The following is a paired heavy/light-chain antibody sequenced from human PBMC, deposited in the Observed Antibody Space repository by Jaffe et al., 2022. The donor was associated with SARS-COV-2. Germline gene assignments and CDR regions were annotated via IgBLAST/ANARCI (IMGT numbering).Heavy chain of an antibody. CDR2: ISGSGGST. CDR3: AKGLPYSSSQYFYYYMDV. CDR1: GFTFDTYV. D-gene: IGHD6-13*01. J-gene: IGHJ6*03. V-gene: IGHV3-23*04. Sequence: QLVESGGGLVQPGGSLRVSCAASGFTFDTYVMSLVRQAPGKGLEWVSGISGSGGSTYYADSVKGRFTISRDNSKKTVYVQMNSLRPEDTAVYYCAKGLPYSSSQYFYYYMDVWGKGTTVTVSS.
Light chain of an antibody. CDR3: QQRSNWPPT. CDR2: DAS. J-gene: IGKJ1*01. CDR1: QSISSH. V-gene: IGKV3-11*01. Sequence: EIVLTQSPATLSLSPGERATLSCRASQSISSHLAWYQQKRGLAPRLLIYDASNRAIGIPARFSGGGSGTDFTLTISSLEPEDFAVYYCQQRSNWPPTFGQGTKVEIK.